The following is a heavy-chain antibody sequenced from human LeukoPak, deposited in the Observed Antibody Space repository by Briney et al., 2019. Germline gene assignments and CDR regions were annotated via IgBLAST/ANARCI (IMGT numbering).Heavy chain of an antibody. Sequence: GGSLRLSCAASGFTFSSYGMHWVRQAPGKGLEWVAFIRYDGSNKYYADSAKGRFTISRDNAKNSLYLQMNSLRAEDTAVYYWASCSSTNCYWGQGTLVTVSS. J-gene: IGHJ4*02. CDR1: GFTFSSYG. D-gene: IGHD2-2*01. V-gene: IGHV3-30*02. CDR2: IRYDGSNK. CDR3: ASCSSTNCY.